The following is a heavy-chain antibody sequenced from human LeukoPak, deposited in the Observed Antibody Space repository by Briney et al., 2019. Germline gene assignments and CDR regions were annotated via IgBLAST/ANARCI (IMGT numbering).Heavy chain of an antibody. D-gene: IGHD3-10*01. CDR1: GFTFSSYW. J-gene: IGHJ4*02. CDR3: AKDLLWFGELYQD. CDR2: INTDGSST. Sequence: GGSLRLSCAASGFTFSSYWMHWVRQAPGKGLVWVSRINTDGSSTNYADSVKGRFTISRDNAKNTLYLQMNSLRAEDTAVYYCAKDLLWFGELYQDWGQGTLVTVSS. V-gene: IGHV3-74*01.